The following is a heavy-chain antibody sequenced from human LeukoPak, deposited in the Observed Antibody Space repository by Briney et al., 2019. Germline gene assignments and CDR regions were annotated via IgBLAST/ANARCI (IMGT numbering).Heavy chain of an antibody. CDR3: ARGSQEVRGLFMTPYYYYDMHV. Sequence: PVKVSCKTSGGIINSYAISWVRQAPGQGLEWLGGIIPIFETANYAQKFQGRVTISADESTSTAYMELSSLRSEDTAMYYCARGSQEVRGLFMTPYYYYDMHVWGKGTTVTVSS. V-gene: IGHV1-69*13. CDR2: IIPIFETA. CDR1: GGIINSYA. J-gene: IGHJ6*04. D-gene: IGHD3-10*01.